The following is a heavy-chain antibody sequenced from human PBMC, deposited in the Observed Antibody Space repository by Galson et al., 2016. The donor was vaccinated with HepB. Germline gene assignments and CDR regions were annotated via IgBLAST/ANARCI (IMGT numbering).Heavy chain of an antibody. CDR2: IDGDGGAT. J-gene: IGHJ6*04. CDR1: GFTFSDYP. D-gene: IGHD3-3*01. V-gene: IGHV3-23*01. Sequence: SLRLSCAASGFTFSDYPMNWVRQAPGKGLEWISTIDGDGGATFFADSVEGRFTISRDNSENTLYLQMSSLTADDSAIYYCARDISEWLITSGQNYYYGMDVWGRGTTVTVAS. CDR3: ARDISEWLITSGQNYYYGMDV.